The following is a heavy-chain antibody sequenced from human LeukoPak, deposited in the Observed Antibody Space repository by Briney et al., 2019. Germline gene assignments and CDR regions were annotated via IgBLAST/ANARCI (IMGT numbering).Heavy chain of an antibody. CDR2: INPNSGGT. CDR3: ARERFDGFDY. D-gene: IGHD3-9*01. V-gene: IGHV1-2*02. CDR1: GYTFTGYY. J-gene: IGHJ4*02. Sequence: GASVKVSCKASGYTFTGYYMHWVRQAPGQGLEWMGWINPNSGGTNYAQKFEGRVTITRDTSISTAYMELRRLTSDDTAVYYCARERFDGFDYWGQGTLVTVSS.